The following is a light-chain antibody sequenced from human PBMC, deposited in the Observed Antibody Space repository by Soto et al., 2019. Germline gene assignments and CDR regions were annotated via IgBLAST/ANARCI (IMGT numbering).Light chain of an antibody. Sequence: IALTQSRCTLSPPPGARATLSCRASQSVSNNYLAWYQQKPGQAPRLLIYGASNRATGIPDRFSGSGSGTDFTLTISRLEPEDFAVYYCQQYGRSGTFGQGTKVDIK. CDR1: QSVSNNY. CDR3: QQYGRSGT. J-gene: IGKJ1*01. V-gene: IGKV3-20*01. CDR2: GAS.